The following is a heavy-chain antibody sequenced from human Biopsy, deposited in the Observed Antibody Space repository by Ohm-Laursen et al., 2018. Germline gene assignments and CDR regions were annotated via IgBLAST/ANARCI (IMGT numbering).Heavy chain of an antibody. D-gene: IGHD3-10*01. CDR2: ISGSGVTK. Sequence: SLRLSCTAPGFTFGDYYMSWIRQAPGKGLEWLSYISGSGVTKMYADSVKGRFTVSRDNAKNSLYLEMNNLTVEETAVYYCATDGAGSYNEKWGQGTLVSVSS. CDR3: ATDGAGSYNEK. V-gene: IGHV3-11*01. CDR1: GFTFGDYY. J-gene: IGHJ4*02.